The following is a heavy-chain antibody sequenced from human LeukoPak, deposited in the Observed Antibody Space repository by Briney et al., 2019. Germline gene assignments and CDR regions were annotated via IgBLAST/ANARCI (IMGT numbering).Heavy chain of an antibody. CDR2: ITTGGGRT. Sequence: GGSLRLSCAASGFTFNNFAMNWVRQVPGKGLEWISTITTGGGRTYYADSVKGRFTISRDNSKNTLYLQINSLRAEDTALYYCAKGDYSSSWYVAFDIWGQGTMVTVSS. J-gene: IGHJ3*02. D-gene: IGHD6-13*01. CDR1: GFTFNNFA. CDR3: AKGDYSSSWYVAFDI. V-gene: IGHV3-23*01.